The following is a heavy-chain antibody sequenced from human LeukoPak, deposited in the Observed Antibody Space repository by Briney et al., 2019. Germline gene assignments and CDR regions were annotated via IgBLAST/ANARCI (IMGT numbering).Heavy chain of an antibody. J-gene: IGHJ4*02. CDR3: AQDSGSYYLALDY. V-gene: IGHV4-39*07. CDR2: IYTSGST. Sequence: SETLSLTCTVSGGSISSSSYYWGWIRQPPGKGLEWIGRIYTSGSTNYNPSLKSRVTMSVDTSKNQFSLKLSSVTAADTAVYYCAQDSGSYYLALDYWGQGTLVTVSS. CDR1: GGSISSSSYY. D-gene: IGHD1-26*01.